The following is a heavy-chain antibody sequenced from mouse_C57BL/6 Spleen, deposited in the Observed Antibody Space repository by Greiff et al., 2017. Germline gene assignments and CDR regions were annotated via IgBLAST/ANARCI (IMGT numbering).Heavy chain of an antibody. CDR3: ARTTVVAGCDY. J-gene: IGHJ2*01. D-gene: IGHD1-1*01. V-gene: IGHV14-2*01. CDR2: IDPEDGDT. Sequence: VQLQQSGAELVKPGASVKLSCTASGFNIIDYYMHWVKQRTEQGLEWIGRIDPEDGDTKYAPKFQGKATMTADTTSNTAYLQLSSLTSEDTAVYYWARTTVVAGCDYWGKGTALTVSS. CDR1: GFNIIDYY.